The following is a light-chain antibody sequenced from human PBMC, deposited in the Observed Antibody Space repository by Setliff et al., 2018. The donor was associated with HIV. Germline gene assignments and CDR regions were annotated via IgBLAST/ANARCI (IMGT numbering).Light chain of an antibody. J-gene: IGLJ1*01. CDR2: QAT. CDR3: CSNTGSNTYV. CDR1: SSDIGRYNL. V-gene: IGLV2-23*01. Sequence: QSVLTQPASVSGSPGQSITISCTGTSSDIGRYNLVSWYQQYPGKAPKLMINQATKRPSGVSNRFSGSKSGNTASLTISGLQAEDEADYYCCSNTGSNTYVFGSGTKV.